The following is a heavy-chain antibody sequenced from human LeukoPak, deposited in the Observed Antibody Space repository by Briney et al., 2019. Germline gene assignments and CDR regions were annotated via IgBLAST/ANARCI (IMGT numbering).Heavy chain of an antibody. CDR3: ARGSSYSSSSVYYYYYMDV. J-gene: IGHJ6*03. CDR2: IYYSGST. D-gene: IGHD6-6*01. CDR1: GGSISSGSYY. V-gene: IGHV4-61*01. Sequence: SETLSLTCTVSGGSISSGSYYWSWIRQPPGKGLEWIGYIYYSGSTNYNPSLKSRVTISVDTSKNQFSLKLSSVTAADTAVYYCARGSSYSSSSVYYYYYMDVWGKGTTVTVSS.